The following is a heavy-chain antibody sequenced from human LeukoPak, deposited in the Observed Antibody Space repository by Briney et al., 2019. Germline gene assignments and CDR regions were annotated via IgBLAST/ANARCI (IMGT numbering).Heavy chain of an antibody. CDR2: VNPRGGST. D-gene: IGHD3-22*01. CDR1: EYTFSNYY. V-gene: IGHV1-46*01. J-gene: IGHJ4*02. CDR3: ARDASITMIPHLGFDF. Sequence: GASVKVSCKASEYTFSNYYIHWVRQAPGQGLEWMGIVNPRGGSTVYAQKLQARVTLTRDTSTTTAYMELSSLRSEDTAIYYCARDASITMIPHLGFDFWGQGTLVTVSS.